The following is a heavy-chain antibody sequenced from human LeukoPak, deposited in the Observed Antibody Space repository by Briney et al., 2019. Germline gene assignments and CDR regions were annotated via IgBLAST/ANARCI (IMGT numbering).Heavy chain of an antibody. J-gene: IGHJ6*04. Sequence: PGGSLRLSCAASGFTFSSYSMNWVRQAPGKGLEWVSSISSSSSYIYYADSVKGRFTISRDNAKNSLYLQMNSPRAEDTAVYYCARTPRFLEWLMDVWGKGTTVTVSS. D-gene: IGHD3-3*01. V-gene: IGHV3-21*01. CDR2: ISSSSSYI. CDR1: GFTFSSYS. CDR3: ARTPRFLEWLMDV.